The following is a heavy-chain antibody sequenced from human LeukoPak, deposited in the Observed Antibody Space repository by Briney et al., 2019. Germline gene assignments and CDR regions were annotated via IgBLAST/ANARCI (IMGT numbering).Heavy chain of an antibody. J-gene: IGHJ4*02. D-gene: IGHD1-14*01. CDR3: ARGSIARLYGTLHY. CDR1: GGSFSGYY. CDR2: INHSGST. Sequence: SETLSLTCAVYGGSFSGYYWSWIRQPPGKGLEWIGEINHSGSTNYNPPPKSRVTIPVDTSKKQFSLKLSSVTAADTAVYYCARGSIARLYGTLHYWGQGTLVTVSS. V-gene: IGHV4-34*01.